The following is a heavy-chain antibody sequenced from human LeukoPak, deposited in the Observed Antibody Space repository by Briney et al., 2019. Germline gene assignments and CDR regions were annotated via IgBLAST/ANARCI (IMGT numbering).Heavy chain of an antibody. V-gene: IGHV4-30-2*01. CDR2: IYHSGST. Sequence: SETLSLTCAVSGGSISSGGYSWSWIRQPPGKGLEWIGYIYHSGSTYYNPSLKSRVTISVDRSKNQFSLKLSSVTAADTAVYYCARGDFWSGYYTFDYWGQGTLVTVSS. J-gene: IGHJ4*02. D-gene: IGHD3-3*01. CDR3: ARGDFWSGYYTFDY. CDR1: GGSISSGGYS.